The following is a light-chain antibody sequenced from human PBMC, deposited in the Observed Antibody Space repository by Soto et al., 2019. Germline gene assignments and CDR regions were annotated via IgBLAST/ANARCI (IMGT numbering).Light chain of an antibody. CDR2: GAS. V-gene: IGKV3-15*01. CDR1: QSVSSS. Sequence: EVLMTHAPATVPLSPGERATLSCMASQSVSSSLAWYQQKPGQAPRLLIYGASTRATGIPARFSGSGSGTEFTLTISSLQSEDFAVYYCQQSNNWPWTFGQGTKVDIK. J-gene: IGKJ1*01. CDR3: QQSNNWPWT.